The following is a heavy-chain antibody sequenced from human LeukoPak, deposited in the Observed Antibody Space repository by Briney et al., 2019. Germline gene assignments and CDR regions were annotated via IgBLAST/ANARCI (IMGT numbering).Heavy chain of an antibody. CDR2: IYYSGST. D-gene: IGHD5-24*01. Sequence: PSETLSLTCTVSGDSISSYYWSRIRQPPGKGLEWIGYIYYSGSTRYNPSLKSRVTISIDTSKNQFSLKLTSVTAADTAVYYCARVRDGYQGSYMDVWGKGTTVTVSS. J-gene: IGHJ6*03. CDR1: GDSISSYY. CDR3: ARVRDGYQGSYMDV. V-gene: IGHV4-59*01.